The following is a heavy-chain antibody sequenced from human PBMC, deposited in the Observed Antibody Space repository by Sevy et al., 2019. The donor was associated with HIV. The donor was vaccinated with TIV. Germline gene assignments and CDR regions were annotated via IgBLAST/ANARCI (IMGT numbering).Heavy chain of an antibody. D-gene: IGHD5-18*01. CDR1: GFTFSNYW. J-gene: IGHJ6*02. V-gene: IGHV3-7*01. CDR2: IKQGGNEK. Sequence: GGSLRLSCAASGFTFSNYWMNWVRQAPGKGLEWVANIKQGGNEKYYVDSVKGRFTLSKDNAKTSVSLQMNSLRAEDTAVYYCARGGPLVDAALIPWGMDVWGQVTTVTVSS. CDR3: ARGGPLVDAALIPWGMDV.